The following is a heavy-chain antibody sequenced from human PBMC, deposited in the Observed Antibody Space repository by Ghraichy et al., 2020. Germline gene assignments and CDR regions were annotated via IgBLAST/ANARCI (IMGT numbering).Heavy chain of an antibody. V-gene: IGHV4-30-4*07. CDR2: IYYSGST. J-gene: IGHJ4*02. Sequence: SETLSLTCAVSGGSISSGGYSWSWIRQPPGKGLEWIGYIYYSGSTYYNPSLKSRVTISVDTSKNQFSLKLSSVTAADTAVYYCASRRSSGYYYWGQGTLVTVSS. CDR1: GGSISSGGYS. D-gene: IGHD3-22*01. CDR3: ASRRSSGYYY.